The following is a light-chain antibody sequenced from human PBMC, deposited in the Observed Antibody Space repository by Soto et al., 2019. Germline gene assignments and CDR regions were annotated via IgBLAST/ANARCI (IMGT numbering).Light chain of an antibody. CDR1: QRISSN. J-gene: IGKJ2*01. V-gene: IGKV3-15*01. CDR2: GAS. CDR3: QQYNIWPPYT. Sequence: EIVMTQSPATLSVSPGERATLYCKASQRISSNLASYQQKPGQPPRLLIYGASTRASGIPARFSGSGSGTEFTLPISGLQSEDFALYYCQQYNIWPPYTFGQGTKLEIK.